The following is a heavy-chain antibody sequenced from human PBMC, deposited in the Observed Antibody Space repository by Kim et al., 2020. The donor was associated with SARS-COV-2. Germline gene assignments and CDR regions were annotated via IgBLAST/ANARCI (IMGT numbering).Heavy chain of an antibody. Sequence: SETLSLTCTVSGGSISSGGYYWSWIRQHPGKGLEWIGYIYYSGSTYYNPSLKSRVTISVDTSKNQFSLKLSSVTAADTAVYYCARDDGSGSGYYGMDVWGQGTTVTVSS. CDR1: GGSISSGGYY. CDR3: ARDDGSGSGYYGMDV. CDR2: IYYSGST. V-gene: IGHV4-31*03. D-gene: IGHD3-10*01. J-gene: IGHJ6*02.